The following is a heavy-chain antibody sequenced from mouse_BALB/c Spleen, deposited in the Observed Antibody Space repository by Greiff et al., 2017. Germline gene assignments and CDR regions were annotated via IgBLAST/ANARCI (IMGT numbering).Heavy chain of an antibody. J-gene: IGHJ3*01. CDR3: NYGYYGVFAY. D-gene: IGHD2-3*01. CDR2: IDPENGDT. Sequence: VQLKESGAELVRSGASVKLSCTASGFNIKDYYMHWVKQRPEQGLEWIGWIDPENGDTEYAPKFQGKATMTADTSSNTAYLQLSSLTSEDTAVYYCNYGYYGVFAYWGKGTLVTVSA. V-gene: IGHV14-4*02. CDR1: GFNIKDYY.